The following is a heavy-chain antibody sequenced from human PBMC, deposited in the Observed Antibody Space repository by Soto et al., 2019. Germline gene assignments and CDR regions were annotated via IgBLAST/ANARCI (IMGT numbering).Heavy chain of an antibody. CDR3: ARQSRPTLPGYALDI. Sequence: QLQLQESGPGLVKPSETLSLSCTVSGDSISNADYYWAWIRQPPGKGLEWIGSVFYSGSAYYNPSLKTRVSVSVDTSENQFSLQLSPVTAADTAVYYCARQSRPTLPGYALDIWGQGTVVTVSS. D-gene: IGHD6-6*01. CDR2: VFYSGSA. V-gene: IGHV4-39*01. J-gene: IGHJ3*02. CDR1: GDSISNADYY.